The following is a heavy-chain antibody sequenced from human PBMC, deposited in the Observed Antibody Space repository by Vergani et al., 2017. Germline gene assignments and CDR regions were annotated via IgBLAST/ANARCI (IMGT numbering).Heavy chain of an antibody. CDR1: GFTFSSYE. J-gene: IGHJ6*02. D-gene: IGHD2-2*01. CDR3: ARDFQVPATAPDYYYYGMDV. CDR2: ISSSGSTI. V-gene: IGHV3-48*03. Sequence: EVQLVESGGGLVQPGGSLRLSCAASGFTFSSYEMNWVRQAPGKGLEWVSYISSSGSTIYYADSVKGRFTISRDNAKNSLYLQMNSLRAEDTAVYYCARDFQVPATAPDYYYYGMDVWGQGP.